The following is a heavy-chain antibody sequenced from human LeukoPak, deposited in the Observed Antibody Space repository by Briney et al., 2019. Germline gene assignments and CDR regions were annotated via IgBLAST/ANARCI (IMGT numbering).Heavy chain of an antibody. D-gene: IGHD6-13*01. J-gene: IGHJ6*02. V-gene: IGHV3-15*01. Sequence: GGSLRLSCAASGFTFSNAWMSWVRQAPGKGLEWVGRIKSKTDGGTSDYAAPVKGRFTISRDDSKNTLYLQMNSLKTEDTAVYYCTTDRYSSSWFEPTSYGMDVWGQGTTVTVSS. CDR3: TTDRYSSSWFEPTSYGMDV. CDR2: IKSKTDGGTS. CDR1: GFTFSNAW.